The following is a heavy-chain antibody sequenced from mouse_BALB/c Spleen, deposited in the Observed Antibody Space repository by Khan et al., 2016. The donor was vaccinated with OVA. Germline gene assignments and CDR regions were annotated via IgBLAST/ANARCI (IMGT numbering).Heavy chain of an antibody. D-gene: IGHD1-2*01. CDR1: GYNIKDTY. J-gene: IGHJ3*01. V-gene: IGHV14-3*02. CDR3: AGVNHYAGAY. Sequence: VQLMQSGAELVKPGASVKMSCTTSGYNIKDTYINWVKQRPEQGLEWIGRIDPATGYTTFDPKFQGKVTITIDTSSNPAYLQLSSLSSEDTDVYSCAGVNHYAGAYWGQGTLVTVSS. CDR2: IDPATGYT.